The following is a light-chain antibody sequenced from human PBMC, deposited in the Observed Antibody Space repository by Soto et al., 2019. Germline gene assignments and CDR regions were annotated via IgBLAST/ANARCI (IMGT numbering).Light chain of an antibody. Sequence: QSVLTEPASVSGSPGQSITISCTGNRSDVGSYNRVSWYQQHPGKAPKLMIYEVSKRPSVVSNRFSGSKSGNTASLTISGLQAEDEADYYCCSYAGSSTFSYVFGTGTKVTVL. CDR3: CSYAGSSTFSYV. J-gene: IGLJ1*01. CDR1: RSDVGSYNR. V-gene: IGLV2-23*02. CDR2: EVS.